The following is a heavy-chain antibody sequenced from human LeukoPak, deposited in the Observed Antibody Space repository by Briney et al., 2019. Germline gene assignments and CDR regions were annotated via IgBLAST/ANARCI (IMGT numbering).Heavy chain of an antibody. CDR3: AKANSITIFGVISPVEY. CDR1: GFTVSSNY. J-gene: IGHJ4*02. D-gene: IGHD3-3*01. CDR2: ISDSGGST. Sequence: GGSLRLSCAASGFTVSSNYMSWVRQAPGKGLEGVSTISDSGGSTYYADSVKGRFTISRDNSKNTLYLQMNSLRAEDTAVHYCAKANSITIFGVISPVEYWGQGTLVTVSS. V-gene: IGHV3-23*01.